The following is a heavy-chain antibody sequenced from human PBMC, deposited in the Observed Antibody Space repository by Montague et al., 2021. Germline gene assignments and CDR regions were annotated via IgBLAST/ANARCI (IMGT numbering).Heavy chain of an antibody. CDR2: TYYRSKWYN. Sequence: CAISGDSVSINDATWNWIRQSPSIGLEWLGRTYYRSKWYNEYAISVKSRITVNPDTSKNQFSLLLNSVTPEDTAVYYCARGWQKRFDPWGQGTLVTVSS. D-gene: IGHD5-24*01. V-gene: IGHV6-1*01. CDR1: GDSVSINDAT. J-gene: IGHJ5*02. CDR3: ARGWQKRFDP.